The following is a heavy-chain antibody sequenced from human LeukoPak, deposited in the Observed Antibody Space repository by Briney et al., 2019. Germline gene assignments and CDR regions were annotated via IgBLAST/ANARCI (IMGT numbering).Heavy chain of an antibody. CDR1: GFTFSSYE. Sequence: GGPLRLSCAASGFTFSSYEMNWVRQAPEKGLEWVSYISSSGSTIYYADSVKGRFTISRDNAKNSLYLQMNSLRAEDTAVYYCATLSTRIAVAGGYNWFDPWGQGTLVTVSS. J-gene: IGHJ5*02. CDR2: ISSSGSTI. CDR3: ATLSTRIAVAGGYNWFDP. V-gene: IGHV3-48*03. D-gene: IGHD6-19*01.